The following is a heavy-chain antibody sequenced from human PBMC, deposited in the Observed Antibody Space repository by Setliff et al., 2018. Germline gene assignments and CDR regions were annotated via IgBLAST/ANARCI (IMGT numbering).Heavy chain of an antibody. CDR2: ISTSGNT. V-gene: IGHV4-4*07. CDR1: GGSIINSYY. J-gene: IGHJ4*02. D-gene: IGHD3-3*01. Sequence: PSETLSLTCTVSGGSIINSYYWSWIRQPAGKGLEWIGRISTSGNTNYNSSLTSRVTISVDTSKNQFSLKLSSVTAADTAVYHCRFWSGYYKNDYWGQGTLVTVSS. CDR3: RFWSGYYKNDY.